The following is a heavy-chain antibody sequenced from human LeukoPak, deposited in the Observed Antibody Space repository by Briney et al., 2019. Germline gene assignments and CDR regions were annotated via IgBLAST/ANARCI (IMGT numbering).Heavy chain of an antibody. CDR3: ARLGFCSSTSCYDGY. V-gene: IGHV3-74*01. CDR1: GFTFSSFW. CDR2: IKTDESST. Sequence: GGSLRLSCAASGFTFSSFWMHWGRQAPGKGLVWVSRIKTDESSTSYADSVKGRFTISRDNAKNTLYLQMNSLRAEDTAVYYCARLGFCSSTSCYDGYWGQGTLVTVSS. D-gene: IGHD2-2*01. J-gene: IGHJ4*02.